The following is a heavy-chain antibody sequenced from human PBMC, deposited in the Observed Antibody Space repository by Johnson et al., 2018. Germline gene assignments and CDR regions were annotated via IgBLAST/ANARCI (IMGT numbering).Heavy chain of an antibody. CDR1: GFTFSSYW. CDR3: AKEYEVWGSSPTYFNQ. Sequence: VQLVQSGGGVVQPGRSLRLSCAASGFTFSSYWMSWVRQAPGKGLAWVANIKQDGSEKYYVDSVKGRCSISRDHSYTPLYLQMNSLRAEDTALYYCAKEYEVWGSSPTYFNQWGQGTLVIVSA. J-gene: IGHJ1*01. CDR2: IKQDGSEK. D-gene: IGHD3-16*01. V-gene: IGHV3-7*03.